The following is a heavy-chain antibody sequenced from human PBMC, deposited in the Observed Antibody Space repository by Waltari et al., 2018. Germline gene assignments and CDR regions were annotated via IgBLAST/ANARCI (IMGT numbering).Heavy chain of an antibody. CDR3: ARGIKEYNWNYVVYYYYMDV. CDR1: GGSFRGYY. J-gene: IGHJ6*03. V-gene: IGHV4-34*01. Sequence: QVQLQQWGAGLLKPSETLSLTCAVYGGSFRGYYWSWIRQPPGKRLEWIGEINHSGSTNYNPSLKSRVTISVDTSKNQFSLKLSSVTAADTAVYYCARGIKEYNWNYVVYYYYMDVWGKGTTVTVSS. D-gene: IGHD1-7*01. CDR2: INHSGST.